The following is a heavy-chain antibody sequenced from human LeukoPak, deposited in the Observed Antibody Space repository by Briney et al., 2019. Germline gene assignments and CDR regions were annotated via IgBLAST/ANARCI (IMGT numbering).Heavy chain of an antibody. Sequence: GGSLRLPCAASGFTFSNAWMSWVRQAPGKGLEWVGRIKSKTDGGTTDYAAPVKGRFTISRDDSKSIAYLQMNSLKTEDTAVYYCTRDNVLRYFDWLSPSISYYYMDVWGKGTTVTISS. CDR1: GFTFSNAW. J-gene: IGHJ6*03. V-gene: IGHV3-15*01. CDR2: IKSKTDGGTT. CDR3: TRDNVLRYFDWLSPSISYYYMDV. D-gene: IGHD3-9*01.